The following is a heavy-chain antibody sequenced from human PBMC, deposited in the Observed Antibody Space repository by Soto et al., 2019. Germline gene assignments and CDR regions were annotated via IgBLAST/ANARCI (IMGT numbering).Heavy chain of an antibody. D-gene: IGHD2-21*02. CDR2: ISGSGGST. J-gene: IGHJ3*02. CDR3: AKVLGDWVRGPRAFDI. V-gene: IGHV3-23*01. Sequence: SLRLSCAASGFTFSSYAMSWVRQAPGKGLEWVSAISGSGGSTYYADSVKGRFTISRDNSKNTLYLQMNSLRAEDTAVYYCAKVLGDWVRGPRAFDIWGQGTMVTVSS. CDR1: GFTFSSYA.